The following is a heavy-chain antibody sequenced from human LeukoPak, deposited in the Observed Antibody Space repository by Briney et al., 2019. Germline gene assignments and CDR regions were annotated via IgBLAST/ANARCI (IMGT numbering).Heavy chain of an antibody. D-gene: IGHD3-9*01. J-gene: IGHJ6*03. CDR3: ARAYYDILTGYSVFGNYYYYMDV. Sequence: GASVKVSCKASGYTFTGYYMHWVRQAPGQGLEWMGWINPNSGGTNYAQKFQGRVTMTRDTSISTAYMELSRLRSDDTAVYYCARAYYDILTGYSVFGNYYYYMDVWGKGTTVTVSS. V-gene: IGHV1-2*02. CDR1: GYTFTGYY. CDR2: INPNSGGT.